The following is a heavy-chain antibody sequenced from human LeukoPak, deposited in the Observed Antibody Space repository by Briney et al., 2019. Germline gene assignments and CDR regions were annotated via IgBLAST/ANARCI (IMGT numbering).Heavy chain of an antibody. V-gene: IGHV4-59*01. CDR2: ISSSGST. J-gene: IGHJ4*02. CDR1: GDSFSSYH. Sequence: SETLSLTCTVSGDSFSSYHWSWLRQPPGEGLEWIGYISSSGSTSYNHSLKSRVTISVDTSRNQFSLRLHSMTAADTAVYYCARVGRGDHTWGSYYCDHWGQGTLVSVSS. CDR3: ARVGRGDHTWGSYYCDH. D-gene: IGHD3-16*01.